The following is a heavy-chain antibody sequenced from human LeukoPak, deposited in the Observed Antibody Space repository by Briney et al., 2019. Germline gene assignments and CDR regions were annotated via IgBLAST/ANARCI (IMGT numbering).Heavy chain of an antibody. J-gene: IGHJ4*02. D-gene: IGHD3-16*01. V-gene: IGHV3-23*01. Sequence: GGSLRLSCAASGFTFSSYGMSWVRQAPGKGLEWVSAISGSGGSTYYADSVKGRFTISRDNSKNTLYLQMNSLRAEDTAVYYCAKDRDVWGSLLDYWGQGTLVTVSS. CDR2: ISGSGGST. CDR1: GFTFSSYG. CDR3: AKDRDVWGSLLDY.